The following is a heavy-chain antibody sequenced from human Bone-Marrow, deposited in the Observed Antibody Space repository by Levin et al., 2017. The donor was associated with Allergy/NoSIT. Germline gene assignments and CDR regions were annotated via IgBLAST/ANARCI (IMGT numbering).Heavy chain of an antibody. CDR2: ISPDSGAT. J-gene: IGHJ2*01. V-gene: IGHV1-2*06. CDR1: GYTFTGYN. CDR3: AARGGGLDWYFDL. Sequence: GASVKVSCKASGYTFTGYNMHWVRQAPGQGLEWMGRISPDSGATNYAQKFQGRVTMTRDTSSSTAYMELSRLRSDDTAVYYCAARGGGLDWYFDLWGRGTLVTVSS. D-gene: IGHD3-10*01.